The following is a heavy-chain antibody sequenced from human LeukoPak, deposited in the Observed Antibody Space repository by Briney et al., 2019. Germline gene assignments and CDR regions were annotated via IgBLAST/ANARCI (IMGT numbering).Heavy chain of an antibody. Sequence: GASVKVSCKASGGTFSSYAISWVRQAPGQGLEWMGGIIPIFGTANYAQKFQGRVTITTDESTSTTYMELSSLRSEDTAVYYCARGVVDTAMVSYYYYYYMDVWGKGTTVTVSS. CDR1: GGTFSSYA. CDR2: IIPIFGTA. CDR3: ARGVVDTAMVSYYYYYYMDV. J-gene: IGHJ6*03. D-gene: IGHD5-18*01. V-gene: IGHV1-69*05.